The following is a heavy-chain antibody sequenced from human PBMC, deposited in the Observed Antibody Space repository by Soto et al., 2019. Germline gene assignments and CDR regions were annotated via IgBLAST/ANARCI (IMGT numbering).Heavy chain of an antibody. V-gene: IGHV1-3*01. Sequence: QVHLVQSGAEVKKPGASVNISCKASGYRFNSYLMFWVRQAPGQRPEWVGWINVDYGNTKYSQNVQGRVTISSDTSAATVYMELSGLTIEDTAVDYFARNRGTYSLDYWGQGTLFTVSS. J-gene: IGHJ4*02. D-gene: IGHD2-15*01. CDR1: GYRFNSYL. CDR3: ARNRGTYSLDY. CDR2: INVDYGNT.